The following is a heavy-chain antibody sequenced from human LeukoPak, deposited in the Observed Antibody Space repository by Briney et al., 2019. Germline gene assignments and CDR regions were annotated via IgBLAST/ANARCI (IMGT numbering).Heavy chain of an antibody. CDR2: ISYEGSSK. J-gene: IGHJ3*02. CDR3: AREISTSSSWYGDDAFDI. CDR1: GFTFSYYA. V-gene: IGHV3-30-3*01. D-gene: IGHD6-13*01. Sequence: GSLRLSCTASGFTFSYYAIHWVRQAPGKRLEWVTLISYEGSSKYYADSVRGRFIISRDNSKNTLFLQMNSLRTEDTAVYYCAREISTSSSWYGDDAFDIWGQGTMVTVSS.